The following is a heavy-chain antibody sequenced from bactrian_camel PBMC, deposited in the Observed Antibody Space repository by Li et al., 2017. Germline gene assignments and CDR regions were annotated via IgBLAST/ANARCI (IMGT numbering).Heavy chain of an antibody. CDR3: ANSRERYSDYVHVY. Sequence: HVQLVESGGGSVQAGGSLRLSCTASGYTGYYATRHCLGWFRQTPGKGRQGLASIDADGTTVYAPSVKGRFTISRDNAKNTLYLHLNSLKTEDTAMYYCANSRERYSDYVHVYRGQGTQVTVS. D-gene: IGHD4*01. CDR2: IDADGTT. J-gene: IGHJ4*01. V-gene: IGHV3S1*01. CDR1: GYTGYYATRHC.